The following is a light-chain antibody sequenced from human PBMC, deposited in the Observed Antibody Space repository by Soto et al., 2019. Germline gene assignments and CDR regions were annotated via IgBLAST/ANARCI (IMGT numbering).Light chain of an antibody. CDR1: QSVSNN. CDR2: GAS. J-gene: IGKJ4*01. V-gene: IGKV3-15*01. CDR3: QQYSNWPLT. Sequence: EVVMTQSPATLSVSPGETATLSCRASQSVSNNLAWYQQKPGQAPRLLIYGASTRATGIPDRFSGSVSGTEFTLTINSLQSEDFAVYYCQQYSNWPLTFGGGTKMAIK.